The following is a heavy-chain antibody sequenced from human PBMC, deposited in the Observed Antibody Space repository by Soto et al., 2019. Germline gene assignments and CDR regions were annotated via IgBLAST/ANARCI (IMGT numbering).Heavy chain of an antibody. CDR3: TKCFRNYAANNFDN. CDR2: ITGGGAGT. CDR1: GFTFNNYA. D-gene: IGHD4-4*01. V-gene: IGHV3-23*01. Sequence: EVQLLESGGGLVQTGGSLRLSCAASGFTFNNYAMSWVRQAPGKGLEWVSTITGGGAGTYYADTVKGRFTISRDNSNNTLYLQMNILRVEDTALYYCTKCFRNYAANNFDNWGQGNLVTVSS. J-gene: IGHJ4*02.